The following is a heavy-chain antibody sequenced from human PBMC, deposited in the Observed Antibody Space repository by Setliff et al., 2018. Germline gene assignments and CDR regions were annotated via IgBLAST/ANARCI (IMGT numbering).Heavy chain of an antibody. D-gene: IGHD6-19*01. CDR1: GFTFSGSA. Sequence: GGSLRLSCAASGFTFSGSAIYWVRQASGKGLEWVGRIRSKADSYSTAYAASVKGRFTISRDDSKNTAFLQVNSLKTEDTAVYYWATDRGWLDMFDYWGQGTLVTVSS. CDR2: IRSKADSYST. J-gene: IGHJ4*02. V-gene: IGHV3-73*01. CDR3: ATDRGWLDMFDY.